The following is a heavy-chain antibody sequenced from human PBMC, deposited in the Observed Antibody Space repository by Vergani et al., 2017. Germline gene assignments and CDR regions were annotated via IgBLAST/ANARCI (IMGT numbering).Heavy chain of an antibody. CDR2: IYPGDSDT. V-gene: IGHV5-51*01. D-gene: IGHD3-10*01. J-gene: IGHJ4*02. CDR1: GYSFTSYW. CDR3: AGLQFSTMVRGVTIFDY. Sequence: EVQLVQSGAEVKKPGESLKISCKGSGYSFTSYWIGWVRQMPGQGLEWMGIIYPGDSDTRDSSSFHGQFTISADKSISTAYLQWSSLKASDTAVYYWAGLQFSTMVRGVTIFDYWGQGTLVTVSS.